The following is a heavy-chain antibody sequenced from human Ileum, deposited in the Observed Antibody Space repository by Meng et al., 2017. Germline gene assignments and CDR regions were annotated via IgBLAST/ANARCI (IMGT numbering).Heavy chain of an antibody. CDR3: RLAYCIGDCGDY. D-gene: IGHD2-21*02. J-gene: IGHJ4*02. Sequence: QVQLQQWGAGLLKPSETLSLTCAFYGGSFSHYDWNWIRQFPGKGLEWMGQINHSGSSNYNPSLSSRVTISADMSKGQSSRKRSSVTAADTAVYYCRLAYCIGDCGDYWGQGTLVTVSS. CDR2: INHSGSS. CDR1: GGSFSHYD. V-gene: IGHV4-34*02.